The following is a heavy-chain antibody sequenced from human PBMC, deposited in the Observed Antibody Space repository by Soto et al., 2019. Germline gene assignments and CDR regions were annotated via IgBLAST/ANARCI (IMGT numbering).Heavy chain of an antibody. CDR1: GGSITTYY. CDR2: IFYSGGT. CDR3: ARVGSGSFDY. J-gene: IGHJ4*02. V-gene: IGHV4-59*01. Sequence: PSETLSLTCTVSGGSITTYYWSWIRQPPGKSLEWIGYIFYSGGTNYNPSLKSRVTISIDASRNQFSLKLSSVTSADTAVYYCARVGSGSFDYWGQGTLVTVSS. D-gene: IGHD3-10*01.